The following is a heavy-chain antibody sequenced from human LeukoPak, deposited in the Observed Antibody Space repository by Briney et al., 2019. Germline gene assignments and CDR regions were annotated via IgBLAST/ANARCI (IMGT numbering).Heavy chain of an antibody. CDR3: ARAAIKLYSYPFDY. V-gene: IGHV4-61*02. CDR2: IYTSGST. D-gene: IGHD5-18*01. Sequence: SQTLSLTCTVSGGSISSGSYYWSWIRQPAGKGLEWIGRIYTSGSTNYNPSLKSRVTISVDTSKNQFSLKLSSVTAADTAVYYCARAAIKLYSYPFDYWGQGTLVTVSS. CDR1: GGSISSGSYY. J-gene: IGHJ4*02.